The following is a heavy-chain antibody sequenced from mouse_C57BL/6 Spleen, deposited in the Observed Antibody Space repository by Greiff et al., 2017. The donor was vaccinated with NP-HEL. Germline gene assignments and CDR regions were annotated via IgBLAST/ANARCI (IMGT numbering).Heavy chain of an antibody. V-gene: IGHV5-15*01. CDR2: ISNLAYSI. CDR1: GFTFSDYG. J-gene: IGHJ2*01. Sequence: EVKLMESGGGLVQPGGSLKLSCAASGFTFSDYGMAWVRQAPRKGPEWVAFISNLAYSIYYADTVTGRFTISRENAKNTLYLEMSSLRSEDMAMYYCARQGDYDEGCHYCDYGGKGTTLTVSS. CDR3: ARQGDYDEGCHYCDY. D-gene: IGHD2-4*01.